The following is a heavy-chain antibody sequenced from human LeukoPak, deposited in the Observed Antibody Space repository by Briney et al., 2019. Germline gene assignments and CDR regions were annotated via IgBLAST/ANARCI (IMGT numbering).Heavy chain of an antibody. D-gene: IGHD2-15*01. CDR1: GYTFTSYG. CDR3: ARVMVVVAATAFDI. Sequence: GASVKVSCKASGYTFTSYGISWVRQAPGQGLEWMGWISAYNGNTSYAQKLQGRVTMTTDTSTSTAYMELRSLRSDDTAVYYCARVMVVVAATAFDIWGQGTMVTVSS. V-gene: IGHV1-18*01. J-gene: IGHJ3*02. CDR2: ISAYNGNT.